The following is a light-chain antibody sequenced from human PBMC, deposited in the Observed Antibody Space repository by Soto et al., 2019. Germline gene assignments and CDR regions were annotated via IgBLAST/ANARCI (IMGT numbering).Light chain of an antibody. V-gene: IGLV2-11*01. CDR2: DVN. J-gene: IGLJ2*01. Sequence: QSVLTQPRSVSGSPGQSVTLSCTGTSSDVGGYHYVSWYQHHPGKAPKIIIYDVNKRPSGVPDRFSSSKSGNTASLTISGLQTEDEADYYCCSYAGSYTLVFGGGTKLTVL. CDR1: SSDVGGYHY. CDR3: CSYAGSYTLV.